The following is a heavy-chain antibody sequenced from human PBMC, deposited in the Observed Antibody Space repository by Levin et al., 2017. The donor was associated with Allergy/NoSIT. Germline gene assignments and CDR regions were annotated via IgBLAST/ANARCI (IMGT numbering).Heavy chain of an antibody. CDR1: GFTVENYA. CDR2: INWNSGRM. Sequence: GGSLRLSCAASGFTVENYAMHWVRQAPGKGLEWVSSINWNSGRMAYAASVKGRFTISKDNAKNSLYLQMNSLRAADTALYYCAKGDNSGSMSESDSWGHGTLVTVSS. J-gene: IGHJ5*01. V-gene: IGHV3-9*01. CDR3: AKGDNSGSMSESDS. D-gene: IGHD3-22*01.